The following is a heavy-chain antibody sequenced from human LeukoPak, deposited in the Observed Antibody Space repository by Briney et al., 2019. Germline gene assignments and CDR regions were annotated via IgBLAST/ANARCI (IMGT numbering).Heavy chain of an antibody. J-gene: IGHJ4*02. CDR1: GGSISSYY. D-gene: IGHD2-2*01. CDR2: IYYSGST. Sequence: SETLSLTCTVSGGSISSYYWSWIRQPPGKGLEWIGYIYYSGSTNYNPSLKSRVTISVDTSKNQFSLRLSSVTAADTAVYYCARCYCSSTSCPIDYWGQGTLVTVSS. V-gene: IGHV4-59*01. CDR3: ARCYCSSTSCPIDY.